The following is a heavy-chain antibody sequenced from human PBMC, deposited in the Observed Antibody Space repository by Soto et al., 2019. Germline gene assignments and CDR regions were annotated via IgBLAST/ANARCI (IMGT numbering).Heavy chain of an antibody. CDR1: GYTFTSYG. Sequence: ASVKVSCKASGYTFTSYGISWVRQAPGQGLEWKGWISAYNGNTNYAQKLQGRVTMTTDTSTSTAYMELRSLRSDDTAVYYCARAYCGGDCYSLLRYFDLWGRGTLVTVSS. CDR2: ISAYNGNT. CDR3: ARAYCGGDCYSLLRYFDL. D-gene: IGHD2-21*01. V-gene: IGHV1-18*01. J-gene: IGHJ2*01.